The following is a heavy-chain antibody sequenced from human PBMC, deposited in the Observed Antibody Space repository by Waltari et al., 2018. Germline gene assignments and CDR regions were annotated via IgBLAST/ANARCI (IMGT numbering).Heavy chain of an antibody. CDR1: GGSFSDYY. J-gene: IGHJ2*01. Sequence: QVQLRQWGAGLLKPSETLSLTCAVYGGSFSDYYWSWIRQPPGKGLEWSGAINHSGTTHYNPSLKSRVNISVDTAKNELSLKLTSVTAADTALYYCAKPYDSGTANWYFDLWGRGTLVTVSS. V-gene: IGHV4-34*01. CDR3: AKPYDSGTANWYFDL. CDR2: INHSGTT. D-gene: IGHD3-10*01.